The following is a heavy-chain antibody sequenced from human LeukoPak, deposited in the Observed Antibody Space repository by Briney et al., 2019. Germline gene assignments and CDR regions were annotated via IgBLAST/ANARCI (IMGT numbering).Heavy chain of an antibody. CDR3: ARDPDYYGSGTNWFDP. J-gene: IGHJ5*02. D-gene: IGHD3-10*01. CDR1: GGSISSYY. Sequence: PSETLSLTCTVSGGSISSYYWSWIRQPAGKGLEWIGRIYTSGSTNYNPSLKSRVTMSVDTSKNQFSLKLSSVTAADTAVYYCARDPDYYGSGTNWFDPWGQGTLVTVSS. V-gene: IGHV4-4*07. CDR2: IYTSGST.